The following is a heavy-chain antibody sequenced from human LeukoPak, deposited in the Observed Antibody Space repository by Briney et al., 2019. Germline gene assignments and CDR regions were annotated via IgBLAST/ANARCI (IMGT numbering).Heavy chain of an antibody. CDR1: GFTSSSYS. CDR2: ISSSSSYI. D-gene: IGHD3-10*01. Sequence: GGSLRLSCAASGFTSSSYSMNRVRQAPGKGLEWVSSISSSSSYIYYADSVKGRFTISRDNAKNSLYLQMNSLGAEDTAVYYCARETYYYGSGSYLYDYWGQGTLVTVSS. J-gene: IGHJ4*02. CDR3: ARETYYYGSGSYLYDY. V-gene: IGHV3-21*01.